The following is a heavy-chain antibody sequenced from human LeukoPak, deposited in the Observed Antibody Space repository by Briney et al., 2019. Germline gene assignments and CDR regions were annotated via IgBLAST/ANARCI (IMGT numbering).Heavy chain of an antibody. CDR3: ARGVRRERFGELLGYYFDY. CDR1: GGSISSGDYY. Sequence: SQTLSLTCTVSGGSISSGDYYWSWIRQPPGKGLEWIGYIYYSGSTYYNPSLKSRVTISVDTSKNQFSLKLSSVTAADTAVYYCARGVRRERFGELLGYYFDYGGQGTLVTVSS. V-gene: IGHV4-30-4*01. J-gene: IGHJ4*02. D-gene: IGHD3-10*01. CDR2: IYYSGST.